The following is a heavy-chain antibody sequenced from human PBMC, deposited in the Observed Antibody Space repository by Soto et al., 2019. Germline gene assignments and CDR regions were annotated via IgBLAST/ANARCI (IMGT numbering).Heavy chain of an antibody. CDR2: INAGNGNT. J-gene: IGHJ6*02. CDR3: ARSTAPAAV. V-gene: IGHV1-3*01. D-gene: IGHD6-13*01. CDR1: GYTFTSYA. Sequence: QVQLVQSGAEVKKPGASVKVSCKASGYTFTSYAMHWVRQAPGQRLEWMGWINAGNGNTKYSQQFQNRVTITRDRSASRAYMELSSLRSEATAVYHCARSTAPAAVWGQGTTVTFSS.